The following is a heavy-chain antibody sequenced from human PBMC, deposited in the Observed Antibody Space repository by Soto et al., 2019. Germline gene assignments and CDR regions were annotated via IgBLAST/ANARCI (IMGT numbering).Heavy chain of an antibody. V-gene: IGHV1-69*13. J-gene: IGHJ4*02. D-gene: IGHD2-2*02. CDR3: ARELGYCSSTSCYTDFDY. CDR1: GVTFSSYA. Sequence: ASVKVSCKASGVTFSSYAISWVRQAPGQGLEWMGGIIPIFGTANYAQKFQGRVTITADESTSTAYMELSSLRSEDTAVYYCARELGYCSSTSCYTDFDYWGQGTLVTVSS. CDR2: IIPIFGTA.